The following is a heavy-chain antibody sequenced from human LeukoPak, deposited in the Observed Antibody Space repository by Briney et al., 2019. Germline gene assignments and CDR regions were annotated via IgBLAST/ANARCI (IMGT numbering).Heavy chain of an antibody. V-gene: IGHV3-7*01. CDR1: GFPFTNYW. CDR2: INQDGSET. Sequence: PGGSLRLSCAASGFPFTNYWMIWVRLAPGKRPEWVGNINQDGSETNYVDSVKGRFSMSRDNAKTLLYLQMNSLRAEDTAVYYCATDRKVGAGVPRFDYWGQGALVTVPS. D-gene: IGHD1-26*01. J-gene: IGHJ4*02. CDR3: ATDRKVGAGVPRFDY.